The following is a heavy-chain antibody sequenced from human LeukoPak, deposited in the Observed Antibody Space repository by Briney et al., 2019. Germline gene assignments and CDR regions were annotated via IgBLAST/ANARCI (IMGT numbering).Heavy chain of an antibody. Sequence: SETLSLTCTVSGGSISSYYWSWIRQPPGKGLEWIGYIYYSGSTNYNPSLKSRVTISVDTSKNQFSLKLSSVTAADTAVYYCSGYCSGGSCYSGPHDYWGQGTLVTVSS. J-gene: IGHJ4*02. CDR2: IYYSGST. CDR3: SGYCSGGSCYSGPHDY. CDR1: GGSISSYY. V-gene: IGHV4-59*01. D-gene: IGHD2-15*01.